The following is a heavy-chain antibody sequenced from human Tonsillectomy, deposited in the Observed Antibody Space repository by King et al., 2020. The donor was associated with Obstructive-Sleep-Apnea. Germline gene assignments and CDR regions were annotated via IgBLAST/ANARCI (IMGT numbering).Heavy chain of an antibody. D-gene: IGHD1-1*01. Sequence: VQLVESGGGLVKPGGSLRLSCAASGFTFSDYYMSWIRQAPGKGLEWVAYISSTGRTIYYADYVKGRFTISRDNAKNTLYLQMNSLRADDTAVYYWARATSEVPGDYWGQGTLVTVSS. CDR3: ARATSEVPGDY. V-gene: IGHV3-11*01. CDR1: GFTFSDYY. CDR2: ISSTGRTI. J-gene: IGHJ4*02.